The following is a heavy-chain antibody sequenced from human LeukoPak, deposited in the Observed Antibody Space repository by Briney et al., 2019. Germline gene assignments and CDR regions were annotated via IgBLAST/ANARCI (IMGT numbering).Heavy chain of an antibody. CDR2: INHSGST. CDR1: GGSFGGYY. CDR3: ARDTREDTAMAYFDY. Sequence: PSETLSLTCAVYGGSFGGYYWSWIRQPPGKGLEWIGEINHSGSTNYNPSLKSRVTISVDTSKNQFSLNLSSVTAADTAVYYCARDTREDTAMAYFDYWGQGTLVTVSS. V-gene: IGHV4-34*01. J-gene: IGHJ4*02. D-gene: IGHD5-18*01.